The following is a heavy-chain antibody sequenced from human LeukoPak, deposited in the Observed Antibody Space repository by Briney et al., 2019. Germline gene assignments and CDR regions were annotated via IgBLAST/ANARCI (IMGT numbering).Heavy chain of an antibody. CDR3: AREGYCSGGSGHSGTIDF. V-gene: IGHV1-18*01. CDR1: GYTFITYD. D-gene: IGHD2-15*01. CDR2: ISPYSGNA. J-gene: IGHJ4*02. Sequence: ASVKVSCKASGYTFITYDITWVRQAPGQGLEWMGWISPYSGNANSAQNLQGRLTMTTDTSTSTAYLELRSLRSDDTAVYYCAREGYCSGGSGHSGTIDFWGQGTLVTVSS.